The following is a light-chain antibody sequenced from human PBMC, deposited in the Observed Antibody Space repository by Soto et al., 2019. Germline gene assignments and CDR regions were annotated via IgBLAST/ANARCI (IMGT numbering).Light chain of an antibody. Sequence: QSVLTQPPSVSAAPGQQVTIPCSGSRSNIGKDFVFWYQQLPGTAPKLLIYDDTKRSSGIPDRFSGSKSGTSATLGIAGLQAGDEADYFCAAWDSSLSVVVFGGGTKLTVL. CDR2: DDT. CDR3: AAWDSSLSVVV. V-gene: IGLV1-51*01. J-gene: IGLJ2*01. CDR1: RSNIGKDF.